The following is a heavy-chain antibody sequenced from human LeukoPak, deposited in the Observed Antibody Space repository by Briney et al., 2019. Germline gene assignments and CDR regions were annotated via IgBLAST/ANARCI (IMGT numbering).Heavy chain of an antibody. D-gene: IGHD2-2*01. CDR2: MNPNSGNS. J-gene: IGHJ5*02. CDR1: GYTFTRYD. CDR3: ARGGRSLRGDCSSTSCYWFDP. V-gene: IGHV1-8*01. Sequence: ASVTVSCQASGYTFTRYDINWVRQATGQGLEWMGWMNPNSGNSGYAQKFQGRVTMTKNPYISTAYMELSSLRSEDTPVYYCARGGRSLRGDCSSTSCYWFDPWGQGTLVTVSP.